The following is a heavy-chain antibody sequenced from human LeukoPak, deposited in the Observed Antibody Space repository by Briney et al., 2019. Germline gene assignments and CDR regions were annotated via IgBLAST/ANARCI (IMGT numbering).Heavy chain of an antibody. CDR1: GFTFSDYN. V-gene: IGHV3-11*04. J-gene: IGHJ6*03. D-gene: IGHD3-10*01. CDR2: ISRSGSTK. Sequence: PGGSLRLSCAASGFTFSDYNMRWIRQAPGKGLEWVSSISRSGSTKYYADSVKDRFTISRDNAKNSLYLQMNSLRAEDTAVYYCARETSGSYNLIYYYYMDVWGKGTTVTISS. CDR3: ARETSGSYNLIYYYYMDV.